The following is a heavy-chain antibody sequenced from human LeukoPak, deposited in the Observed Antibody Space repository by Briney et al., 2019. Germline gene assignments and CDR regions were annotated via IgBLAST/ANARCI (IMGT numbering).Heavy chain of an antibody. Sequence: GESLKISCKGSGYSFTSYWIGWVRQMPGKGLEWMGIIYPGDSDTRYSPSFQGQVTISADKSISTAYLQWSSLKASDTAMYYCAEQGIAVPVTQGPATSYSYGRDAGGQGTTVPVS. CDR3: AEQGIAVPVTQGPATSYSYGRDA. D-gene: IGHD6-19*01. CDR1: GYSFTSYW. V-gene: IGHV5-51*01. J-gene: IGHJ6*02. CDR2: IYPGDSDT.